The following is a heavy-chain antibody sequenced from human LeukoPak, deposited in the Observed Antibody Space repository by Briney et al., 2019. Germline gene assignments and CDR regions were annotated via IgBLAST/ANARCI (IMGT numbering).Heavy chain of an antibody. Sequence: GGSLRLSCAASGFTFSSYAMSWVRQAPGKGREWVSAISGSGGSTYYADSGKGRFTISRDNSKNTLYLQMNSLRAEDTAVYYCAKDLVARQLVLNYFDYWGQGTLVTVSS. CDR2: ISGSGGST. CDR3: AKDLVARQLVLNYFDY. J-gene: IGHJ4*02. D-gene: IGHD4/OR15-4a*01. CDR1: GFTFSSYA. V-gene: IGHV3-23*01.